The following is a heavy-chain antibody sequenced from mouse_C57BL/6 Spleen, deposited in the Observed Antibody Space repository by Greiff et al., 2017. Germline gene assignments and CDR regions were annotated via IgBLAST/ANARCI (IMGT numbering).Heavy chain of an antibody. Sequence: QVQLQQPGAELVKPGASVKMSCKASGYTFTSYWITWVKQRPGQGLEWIGDIYPGSGSTKYNEKFKSKGTLTVDTSSSTAYMQLSSLTSEDSAVYYCARRDYGYDGYFDVWGTGTTVTVSS. V-gene: IGHV1-55*01. CDR3: ARRDYGYDGYFDV. CDR1: GYTFTSYW. D-gene: IGHD2-2*01. CDR2: IYPGSGST. J-gene: IGHJ1*03.